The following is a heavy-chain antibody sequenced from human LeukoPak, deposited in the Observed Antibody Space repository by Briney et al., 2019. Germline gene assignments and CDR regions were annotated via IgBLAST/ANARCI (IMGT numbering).Heavy chain of an antibody. Sequence: ASVKVSCKASGYTFTGYYMHWVRQAPGQGLEWMGWINPNSGGTNYAQKFQGRVTMTRDTSISTAYVELSRLRSDDTAVYYCARVDYYDSGGYPLHFDYWGQGTLVTVSS. J-gene: IGHJ4*02. CDR1: GYTFTGYY. D-gene: IGHD3-22*01. CDR2: INPNSGGT. CDR3: ARVDYYDSGGYPLHFDY. V-gene: IGHV1-2*02.